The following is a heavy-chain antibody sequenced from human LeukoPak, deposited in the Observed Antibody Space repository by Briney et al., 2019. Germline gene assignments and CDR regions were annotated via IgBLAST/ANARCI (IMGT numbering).Heavy chain of an antibody. D-gene: IGHD3-10*01. CDR3: ARALTLVRGTTDY. CDR2: ITNTGTYV. CDR1: GFLFSGYP. V-gene: IGHV3-21*01. J-gene: IGHJ4*02. Sequence: GGSLRLSCTASGFLFSGYPMIWVRQAPGKGLEWVASITNTGTYVYYGDAVKGRFTVSRDNGKDSMYLQLSSLRVEDTAMYYCARALTLVRGTTDYWGQGTLVAVSS.